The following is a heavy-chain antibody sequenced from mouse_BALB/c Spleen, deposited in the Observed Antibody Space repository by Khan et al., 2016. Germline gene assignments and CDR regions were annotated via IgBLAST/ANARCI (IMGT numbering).Heavy chain of an antibody. Sequence: VQLQQSGPELVKPGASVKISCKASGYSFTGYFMNWVKQSHGKSLEWIGRINPYNGDTFYNQKFKGKATLTVDKSSSTAHMELLSLTSEDSAVYYCGPYYYGSSSWFAYWGQWTLVTVSA. J-gene: IGHJ3*01. CDR1: GYSFTGYF. CDR3: GPYYYGSSSWFAY. CDR2: INPYNGDT. V-gene: IGHV1-37*01. D-gene: IGHD1-1*01.